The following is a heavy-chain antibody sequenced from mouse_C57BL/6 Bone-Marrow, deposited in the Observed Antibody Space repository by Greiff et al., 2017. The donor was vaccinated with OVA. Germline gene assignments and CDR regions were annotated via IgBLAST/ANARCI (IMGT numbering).Heavy chain of an antibody. Sequence: EVQLQQSGAELVRPGASVKLSCTASGFNIKDGYMHWVKQRPEQGLEWIGWIDPENGDTEYASKFQGKATITADTSSNTAYLQLSSLTSEDTAVYYCTTRGSSGYNYWGQGTTLTVSS. CDR3: TTRGSSGYNY. J-gene: IGHJ2*01. V-gene: IGHV14-4*01. CDR1: GFNIKDGY. D-gene: IGHD3-2*02. CDR2: IDPENGDT.